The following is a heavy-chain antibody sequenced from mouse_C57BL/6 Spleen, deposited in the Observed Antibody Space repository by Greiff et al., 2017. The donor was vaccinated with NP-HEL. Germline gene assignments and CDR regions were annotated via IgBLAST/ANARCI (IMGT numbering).Heavy chain of an antibody. CDR3: ARGGLLRHWYFDV. CDR1: GYTFTSYW. CDR2: INPSNGGT. D-gene: IGHD1-2*01. J-gene: IGHJ1*03. V-gene: IGHV1-53*01. Sequence: QVQLQQPGTELVKPGASVKLSCKASGYTFTSYWMHWVKQRPGPGLEWIGNINPSNGGTNYNEKFKSKATLTVDKSSSTAYMQLSSLTSEDSAVYYCARGGLLRHWYFDVWGTGTTVTVSS.